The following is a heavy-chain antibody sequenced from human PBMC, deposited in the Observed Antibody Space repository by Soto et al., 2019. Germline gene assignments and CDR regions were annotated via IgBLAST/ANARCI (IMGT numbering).Heavy chain of an antibody. CDR2: IYYSGST. V-gene: IGHV4-31*03. J-gene: IGHJ6*03. D-gene: IGHD2-2*01. CDR3: ARGPPRLVPAGNYYMDV. CDR1: GGSISSGGYY. Sequence: SSETLSLTCTVSGGSISSGGYYWSWIRQHPGKGLEWIGYIYYSGSTYYNPSLKSRVTISVDTSKNQFSLKLSSVTAADTAVYYCARGPPRLVPAGNYYMDVWGKGTTVTVSS.